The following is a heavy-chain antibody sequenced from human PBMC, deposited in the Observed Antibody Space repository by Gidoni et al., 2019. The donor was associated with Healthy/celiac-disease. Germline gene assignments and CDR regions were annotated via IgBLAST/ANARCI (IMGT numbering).Heavy chain of an antibody. CDR1: GFTFSSYA. CDR3: AKKESGTSPRGAFDI. V-gene: IGHV3-23*01. CDR2: ISGSGGST. D-gene: IGHD3-3*01. J-gene: IGHJ3*02. Sequence: EVQLLESGRGLVQRGGSLRLSCAASGFTFSSYAMSWVRQAPGKGLEWVAAISGSGGSTYYADSVKGRFTISRDNSKNTLYLQMNSLRSEDTSVYYCAKKESGTSPRGAFDIWGQGTMVTVSS.